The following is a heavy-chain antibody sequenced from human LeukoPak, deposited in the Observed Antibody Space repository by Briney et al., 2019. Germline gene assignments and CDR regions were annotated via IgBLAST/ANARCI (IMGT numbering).Heavy chain of an antibody. V-gene: IGHV5-51*01. J-gene: IGHJ4*01. CDR3: ARSLGGDRRGNFDY. D-gene: IGHD3-16*01. Sequence: GESLKISCKGSGYSFTTYWIAWVRQLPGKGLEWMGIIYPGDSDTKYSPSLQGQVTISADKSISTAYLQWSSLKASDTAMYYCARSLGGDRRGNFDYWGXGTLVTVSS. CDR2: IYPGDSDT. CDR1: GYSFTTYW.